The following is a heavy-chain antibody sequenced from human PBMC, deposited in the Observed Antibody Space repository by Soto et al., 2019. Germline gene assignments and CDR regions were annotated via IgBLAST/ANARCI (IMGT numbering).Heavy chain of an antibody. D-gene: IGHD5-12*01. CDR2: IIPIFGTA. Sequence: GPSVKVSCKASGGTFSSYAISWVRQAPGQGLEWMGGIIPIFGTANYAQKFQGRVTITADESTSTAYMELSSLRSEDTAVYYCAREVIVATIMFKLGPPSYFDYWGQGTLVTVSS. CDR1: GGTFSSYA. J-gene: IGHJ4*02. V-gene: IGHV1-69*13. CDR3: AREVIVATIMFKLGPPSYFDY.